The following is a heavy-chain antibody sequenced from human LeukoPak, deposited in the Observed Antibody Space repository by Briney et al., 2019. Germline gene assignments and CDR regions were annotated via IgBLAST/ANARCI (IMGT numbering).Heavy chain of an antibody. J-gene: IGHJ3*02. CDR1: GGSFSGYY. Sequence: SETLSLTCAVYGGSFSGYYWSWIRQPPGKGLEWIGEINHSGSTNYNPSLKSRVTISVDTSKNQFSLKLSSVTAADTAVYYCARVSPENDAFDIWGQGTMVTVSS. CDR2: INHSGST. V-gene: IGHV4-34*01. CDR3: ARVSPENDAFDI.